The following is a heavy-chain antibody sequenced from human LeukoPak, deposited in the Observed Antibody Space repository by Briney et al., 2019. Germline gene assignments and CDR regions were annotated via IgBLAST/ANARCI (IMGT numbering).Heavy chain of an antibody. D-gene: IGHD2-2*01. J-gene: IGHJ2*01. V-gene: IGHV1-46*01. CDR1: GYTFTGYY. Sequence: VASVKVSCKASGYTFTGYYMHWVRQAPGQGLEWMGTINPSGGSTSYAQKFQGRVTMTRDTSTSTVYMELSSLRSEDTAVYYCARDHCSSTSCFDWYFDLWGRGTLVTVSS. CDR2: INPSGGST. CDR3: ARDHCSSTSCFDWYFDL.